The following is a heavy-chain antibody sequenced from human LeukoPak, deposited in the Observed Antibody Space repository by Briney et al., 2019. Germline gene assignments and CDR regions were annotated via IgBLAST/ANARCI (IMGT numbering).Heavy chain of an antibody. CDR3: ARKNDFDI. J-gene: IGHJ3*02. Sequence: SETLSLTCTVSGGSITSDHWNWIRQPPGKGLEWIGCIYYSGSTYYNPSLKSRVTTSVDMSKNQFSLRLTSVTAADTAVYYCARKNDFDIWGQGTLVTVSS. V-gene: IGHV4-59*01. D-gene: IGHD2/OR15-2a*01. CDR1: GGSITSDH. CDR2: IYYSGST.